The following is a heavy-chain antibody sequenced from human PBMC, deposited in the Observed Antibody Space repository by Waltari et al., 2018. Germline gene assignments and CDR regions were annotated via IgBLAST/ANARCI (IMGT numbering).Heavy chain of an antibody. V-gene: IGHV3-30*01. CDR2: ISYNERNI. Sequence: QVQLVESGGGVVQPGRSLRLSCAASESTFRSYAINWVRPAPGKGLEWVAVISYNERNIYYVDSVKGRFIISRDNSRKMLYLQMNSLRTEDTAVYYCARDYCDRTNCHGMDVWGQGTTVTVSS. CDR1: ESTFRSYA. D-gene: IGHD3-22*01. J-gene: IGHJ6*02. CDR3: ARDYCDRTNCHGMDV.